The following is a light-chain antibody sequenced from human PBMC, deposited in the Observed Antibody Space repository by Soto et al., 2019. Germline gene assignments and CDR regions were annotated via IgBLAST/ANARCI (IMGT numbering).Light chain of an antibody. V-gene: IGKV3-20*01. J-gene: IGKJ5*01. CDR1: QSVSSSY. CDR3: QQYGTSPPT. Sequence: EIVLTQSPGTLSLSPGERATLSCRASQSVSSSYLAWYQQKPGQAPRLLMSGASSRATGTPDRFSGSGSGTDFILTISRLEPEDFAVYYCQQYGTSPPTFGQGTRLEIK. CDR2: GAS.